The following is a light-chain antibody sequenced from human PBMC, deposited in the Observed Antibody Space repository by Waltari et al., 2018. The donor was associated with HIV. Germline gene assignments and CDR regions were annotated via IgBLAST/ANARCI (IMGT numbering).Light chain of an antibody. J-gene: IGKJ2*02. V-gene: IGKV2-30*01. CDR3: LQSTFWPRT. CDR1: KSLVSIDGNTY. CDR2: RVS. Sequence: DVVMTQLPPALSVTLGPPASIYCRSSKSLVSIDGNTYLSWFHQGPGQSPRRLIYRVSVRDSGVSNRFSGSGSGTDFTLKITRVEAEDAVLYFCLQSTFWPRTFGQGTKLEIQ.